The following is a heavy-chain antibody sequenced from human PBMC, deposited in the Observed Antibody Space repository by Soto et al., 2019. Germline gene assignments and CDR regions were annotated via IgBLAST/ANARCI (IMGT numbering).Heavy chain of an antibody. V-gene: IGHV3-21*01. Sequence: PGGSLRLSCAASGFTFSSYSMNWVRQAPGKGLEWVSSISSSSSYIYYADSVKGRFTISRDNAKNSLYLQMNSLRAEDTAVYYCARGPLGYYYYGMDVWGQGTTVTVSS. CDR3: ARGPLGYYYYGMDV. J-gene: IGHJ6*02. CDR1: GFTFSSYS. CDR2: ISSSSSYI.